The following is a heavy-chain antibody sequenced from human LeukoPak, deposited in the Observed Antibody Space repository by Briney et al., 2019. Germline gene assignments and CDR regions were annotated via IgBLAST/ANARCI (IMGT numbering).Heavy chain of an antibody. CDR1: GFTFSSYW. CDR3: ARDNIVVVPAATYYYYYMDV. J-gene: IGHJ6*03. D-gene: IGHD2-2*01. CDR2: INSDGSST. Sequence: PGGSLRLSCAASGFTFSSYWMHWVRQAPGKGLVWVSRINSDGSSTSYADSVKGRFTISRDNAKNTLYLQMNSLRAEDTAVYYCARDNIVVVPAATYYYYYMDVWGKGTTVTVSS. V-gene: IGHV3-74*01.